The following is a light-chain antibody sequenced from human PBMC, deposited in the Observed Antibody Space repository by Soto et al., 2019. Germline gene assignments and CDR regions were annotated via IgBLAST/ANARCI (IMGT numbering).Light chain of an antibody. V-gene: IGKV4-1*01. CDR3: QQYYSIPFT. CDR2: WAS. CDR1: QSVLYSSNNKNY. Sequence: DIVMTQSPDSLAVSLGERATINCKSSQSVLYSSNNKNYLAWYQQKPGQPPKLLIYWASTRESGVPDRFSGSGSVTDFTRTISSLQAEDVAVYYCQQYYSIPFTVGQGTKVDIK. J-gene: IGKJ2*01.